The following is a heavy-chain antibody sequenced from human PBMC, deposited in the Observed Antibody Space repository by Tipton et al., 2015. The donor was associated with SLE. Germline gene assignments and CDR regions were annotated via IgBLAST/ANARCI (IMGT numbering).Heavy chain of an antibody. Sequence: SLRLSCSASGFTFSTYAMTWVRQAPGKGLEWVATISYDGNNEFYADSVKGRFTISRDDSKNMFYLLMNSLRPEDTAVYYCARDSTETNYYYYDMDVWGNGTTVTVSS. CDR2: ISYDGNNE. V-gene: IGHV3-30-3*01. D-gene: IGHD4-11*01. CDR3: ARDSTETNYYYYDMDV. CDR1: GFTFSTYA. J-gene: IGHJ6*03.